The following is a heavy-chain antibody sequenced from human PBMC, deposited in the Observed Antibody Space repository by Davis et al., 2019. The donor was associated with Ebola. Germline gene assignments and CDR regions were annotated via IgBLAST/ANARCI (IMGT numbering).Heavy chain of an antibody. Sequence: GGSLRLSCAASGFTFSSYSMNWVRQAPGKGLEWVSYISSSSSTIYYADSVKGRFTVSRDNSKNTLYLQMNSLRAEDTAIYYCAKSNQWREYFNSWGQGTLVTVSS. CDR1: GFTFSSYS. CDR3: AKSNQWREYFNS. CDR2: ISSSSSTI. V-gene: IGHV3-48*01. J-gene: IGHJ4*02. D-gene: IGHD6-19*01.